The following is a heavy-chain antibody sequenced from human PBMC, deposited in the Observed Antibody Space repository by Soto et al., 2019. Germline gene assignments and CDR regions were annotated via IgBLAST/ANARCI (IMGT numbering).Heavy chain of an antibody. V-gene: IGHV3-23*01. CDR3: AKDYYDILTGYDFFDVKFDY. CDR2: ISGSGGST. CDR1: GLSFSSYA. Sequence: GGSMSQYCGAGGLSFSSYAMSWVRQAPGKGLEWVSAISGSGGSTYYADSVKGRFTISRDNSKNTLYLQMNSLRAEDTAVYYCAKDYYDILTGYDFFDVKFDYWGQGTLVTVSS. J-gene: IGHJ4*02. D-gene: IGHD3-9*01.